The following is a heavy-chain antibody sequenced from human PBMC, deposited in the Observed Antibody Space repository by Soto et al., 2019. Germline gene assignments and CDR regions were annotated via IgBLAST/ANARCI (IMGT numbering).Heavy chain of an antibody. D-gene: IGHD6-19*01. CDR2: ISGSGGST. J-gene: IGHJ4*02. V-gene: IGHV3-23*01. Sequence: GGSLGRACSASGFTFSSYAMSWVRQAPGKGLEWVSAISGSGGSTYYADSVKGRFTISRDNSKNTLYLQMNSLRAEDTAVYYCAKDRDMGYSSGWSHFDYWGQGTLVTVSS. CDR3: AKDRDMGYSSGWSHFDY. CDR1: GFTFSSYA.